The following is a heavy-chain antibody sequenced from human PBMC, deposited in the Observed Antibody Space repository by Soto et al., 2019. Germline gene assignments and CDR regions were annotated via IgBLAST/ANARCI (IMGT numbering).Heavy chain of an antibody. CDR3: AHWTSMTSGHY. D-gene: IGHD2-2*01. V-gene: IGHV2-5*02. Sequence: SGTTLVHPTQNLTMTWTFSGFSLTTNRVVVGWVRQPPGKAPSWLAFIYGDDDKRYSPSLWSRLTITKDTSKNQVVLTMTNLDPVDTATYYCAHWTSMTSGHYCGRGTLV. J-gene: IGHJ4*02. CDR2: IYGDDDK. CDR1: GFSLTTNRVV.